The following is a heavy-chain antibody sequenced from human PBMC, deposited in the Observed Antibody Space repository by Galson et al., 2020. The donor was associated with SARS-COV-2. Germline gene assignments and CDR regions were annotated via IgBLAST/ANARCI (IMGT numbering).Heavy chain of an antibody. CDR1: GYTLTELS. D-gene: IGHD1-26*01. Sequence: ASVKVSCKVSGYTLTELSMHWVRQAPGKGLEWMGGFDPEDGDTNYAQKFQGRVTITADESTSTAYMELSSLRSEDTAVYYCARVIWGVGATRTGSYYYGMDVWGQGTTVTVSS. J-gene: IGHJ6*02. CDR2: FDPEDGDT. V-gene: IGHV1-24*01. CDR3: ARVIWGVGATRTGSYYYGMDV.